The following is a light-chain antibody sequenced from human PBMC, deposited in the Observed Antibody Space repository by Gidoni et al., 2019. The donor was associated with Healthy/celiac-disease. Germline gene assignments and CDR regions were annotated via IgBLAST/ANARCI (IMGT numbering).Light chain of an antibody. CDR3: QQYNNWPPWT. Sequence: EIVMTQSPATRSVSPGERAPLSCRASQSFSSNLAWYQQKPCQAPRLLIYGASTRATGIPARFSGSGSGTEFTFTISSLQSEDFAVYYCQQYNNWPPWTFGQGTKVEIK. CDR2: GAS. J-gene: IGKJ1*01. CDR1: QSFSSN. V-gene: IGKV3-15*01.